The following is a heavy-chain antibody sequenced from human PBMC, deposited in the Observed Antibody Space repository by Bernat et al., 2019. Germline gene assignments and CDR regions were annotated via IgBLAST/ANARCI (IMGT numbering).Heavy chain of an antibody. CDR2: ISSSSSYI. D-gene: IGHD3-16*01. CDR1: GFTFSSYA. V-gene: IGHV3-21*01. Sequence: VQLVESGGGVVQPGRSLRLSCAASGFTFSSYAMHWVRQAPGKGLEWVSSISSSSSYIYYADSVKGRFTISRDNAKNSLYLQMNSLRAEDTAVYYCARVRGFTEENAFDIWGQGTMVTVSS. J-gene: IGHJ3*02. CDR3: ARVRGFTEENAFDI.